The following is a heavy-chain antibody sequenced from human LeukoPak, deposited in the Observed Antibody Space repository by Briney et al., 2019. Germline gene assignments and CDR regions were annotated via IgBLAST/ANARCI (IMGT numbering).Heavy chain of an antibody. D-gene: IGHD3-22*01. CDR2: IWYDGSRK. J-gene: IGHJ4*02. CDR1: GFTFSSYS. V-gene: IGHV3-33*01. CDR3: ARDPTAYYDSSGYYLNTIDF. Sequence: SGGSLRLSCAASGFTFSSYSMHWVRQAPGKGLEGVAVIWYDGSRKYYGESVKGRFTISRDNSKNTLYLQMNSLRAEDTAVYYCARDPTAYYDSSGYYLNTIDFWGQGTLVTVSS.